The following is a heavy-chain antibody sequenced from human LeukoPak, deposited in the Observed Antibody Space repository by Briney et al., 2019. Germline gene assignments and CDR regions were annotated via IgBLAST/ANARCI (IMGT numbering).Heavy chain of an antibody. CDR3: AGFFYDNSNAAFDI. CDR2: VIPIYGRA. D-gene: IGHD3-22*01. CDR1: GGTFGNYDFTFTSYA. V-gene: IGHV1-69*13. Sequence: GASVKVSCKASGGTFGNYDFTFTSYAITWVRQAPGQGLEWMGGVIPIYGRADYPQKFQGRVTITADESTRTVTMQLSSLSSEDTAVYYCAGFFYDNSNAAFDIWGQGTVVTVS. J-gene: IGHJ3*02.